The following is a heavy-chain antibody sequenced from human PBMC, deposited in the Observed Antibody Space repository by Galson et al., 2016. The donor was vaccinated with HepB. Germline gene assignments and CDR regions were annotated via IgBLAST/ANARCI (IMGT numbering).Heavy chain of an antibody. Sequence: SLRLSCAASGFTFSSYWMHWVRQAPGKGLVWVSRINSDESNTNYADSVKGRFTISRDTAKNTLYLQMNSLRAEDTAVYYCARGGGYYYFDYWGQGNLVTVSS. CDR3: ARGGGYYYFDY. V-gene: IGHV3-74*01. D-gene: IGHD2-21*01. CDR2: INSDESNT. CDR1: GFTFSSYW. J-gene: IGHJ4*02.